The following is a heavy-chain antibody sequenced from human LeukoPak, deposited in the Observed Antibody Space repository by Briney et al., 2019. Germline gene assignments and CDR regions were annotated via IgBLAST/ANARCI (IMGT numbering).Heavy chain of an antibody. V-gene: IGHV4-34*01. Sequence: PSETLSLTCAVYGGSFSGYYWSWIRQPPGKGLEWIGEINHSGSTNYNPSLKSRVTISVDTSKNQFSLKLNSVTAADTAVYYCARKLGGAFDIWGQGTMVTVSS. CDR1: GGSFSGYY. D-gene: IGHD7-27*01. CDR3: ARKLGGAFDI. CDR2: INHSGST. J-gene: IGHJ3*02.